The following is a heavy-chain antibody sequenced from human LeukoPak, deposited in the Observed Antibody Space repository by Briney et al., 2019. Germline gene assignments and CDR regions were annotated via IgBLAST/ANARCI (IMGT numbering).Heavy chain of an antibody. D-gene: IGHD6-19*01. J-gene: IGHJ6*02. CDR3: ARGYCSGWGYYYYGMDV. Sequence: ASVKVSCKASGYTFTSYGISWVRQAPGQGLEWMGWISAYNGNTNYAQKLQGRVTLTTDTSTSTAYMELRSLRSDDTAVYYCARGYCSGWGYYYYGMDVWGQGTTVTVSS. V-gene: IGHV1-18*01. CDR1: GYTFTSYG. CDR2: ISAYNGNT.